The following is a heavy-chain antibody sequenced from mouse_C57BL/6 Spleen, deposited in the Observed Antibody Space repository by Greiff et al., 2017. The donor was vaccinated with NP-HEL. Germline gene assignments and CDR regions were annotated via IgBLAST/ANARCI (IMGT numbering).Heavy chain of an antibody. CDR2: ISDGGSYT. J-gene: IGHJ1*03. V-gene: IGHV5-4*01. CDR3: ARDGSRDWYFDV. D-gene: IGHD1-1*01. CDR1: GFTFSSYA. Sequence: EVQLVESGGGLVKPGGSLKLSCAASGFTFSSYAMSWVRQTPEKRLEWVATISDGGSYTYYPDNVKGRFTISRDNAKNNLYLQMSHLKSEDTAMYYCARDGSRDWYFDVWGTGTTVTVSS.